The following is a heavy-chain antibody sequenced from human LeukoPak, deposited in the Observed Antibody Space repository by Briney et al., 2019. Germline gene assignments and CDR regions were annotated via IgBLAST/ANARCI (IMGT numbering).Heavy chain of an antibody. J-gene: IGHJ5*02. Sequence: GGSLRLSCAASGFTFSSYAMSWLRQAPGKGLGWVSAISGSGGSTYYADSVKGRFTNSRDNSTNTLYLQMNSLRAEDTAVYCCAKDTASSGWYPWGQGTLVTVSS. D-gene: IGHD6-19*01. CDR2: ISGSGGST. CDR3: AKDTASSGWYP. CDR1: GFTFSSYA. V-gene: IGHV3-23*01.